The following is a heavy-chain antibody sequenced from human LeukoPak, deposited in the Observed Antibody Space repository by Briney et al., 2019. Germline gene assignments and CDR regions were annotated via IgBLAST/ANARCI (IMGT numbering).Heavy chain of an antibody. CDR2: ISPSGSIS. J-gene: IGHJ5*02. CDR1: GFTFSSYA. V-gene: IGHV3-23*01. CDR3: ARDLDWGAFDA. Sequence: PGRSLRLSCAASGFTFSSYAMHWVRQAPGKGLEWVSGISPSGSISYYADSVKGRFTISRDNSKNTVSLQMNSLRAEDTALYYCARDLDWGAFDAWGQGTLVTVSS. D-gene: IGHD3-9*01.